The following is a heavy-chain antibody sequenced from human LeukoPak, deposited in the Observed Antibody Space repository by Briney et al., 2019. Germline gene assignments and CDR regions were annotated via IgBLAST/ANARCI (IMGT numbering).Heavy chain of an antibody. V-gene: IGHV1-8*01. J-gene: IGHJ6*02. D-gene: IGHD1-26*01. Sequence: ASVKVSCKASGYTFTSYDINWVRQATGQGLEWTGWMNPNSGNTGYAQKFQGRVTVTRNTSISTAYMELSSLRSEDTAVYYCAREERDYYYYYGMDVWGQGTTVTVSS. CDR3: AREERDYYYYYGMDV. CDR2: MNPNSGNT. CDR1: GYTFTSYD.